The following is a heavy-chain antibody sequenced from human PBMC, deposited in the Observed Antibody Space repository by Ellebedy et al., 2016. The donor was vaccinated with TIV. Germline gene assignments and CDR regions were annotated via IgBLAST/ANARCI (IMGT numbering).Heavy chain of an antibody. CDR2: MSGGGST. V-gene: IGHV3-23*01. J-gene: IGHJ4*02. D-gene: IGHD6-19*01. Sequence: GESLKISCTTSGFTFTTYAIAWVRQAPGKGLEWVSAMSGGGSTHYTDSVKGRFTITRDNSKNMLYLQMNSLRVDDTAVYFCAKRSSGWYSGRGGLDSWGQGTLVTVSS. CDR3: AKRSSGWYSGRGGLDS. CDR1: GFTFTTYA.